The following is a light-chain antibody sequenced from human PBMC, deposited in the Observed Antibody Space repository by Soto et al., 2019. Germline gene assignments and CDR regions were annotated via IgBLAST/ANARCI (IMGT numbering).Light chain of an antibody. CDR3: QQANSFPS. CDR1: QTVSRW. CDR2: KAS. V-gene: IGKV1-5*03. Sequence: DIQMTQSPSTLSASVGDRVTIACRASQTVSRWLAWYQQKPGKAPQLLIEKASTLESGVPSRFSGSGSGTDFTLTINSLQPEDYATYFCQQANSFPSFGQGTRLDI. J-gene: IGKJ5*01.